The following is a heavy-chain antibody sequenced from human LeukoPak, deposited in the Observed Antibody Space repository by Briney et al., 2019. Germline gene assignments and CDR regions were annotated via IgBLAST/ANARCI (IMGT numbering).Heavy chain of an antibody. CDR3: ARDLTVVVVAATPPDY. Sequence: GGSLRLSCAASGFTFSNYSMNWVRQAPGKGLEWVSSISSSSSYIYYADSVKGRFTISRDNAKNSLYLQMNSLRAEDTAVYYCARDLTVVVVAATPPDYWGQGTLVTVSS. J-gene: IGHJ4*02. CDR2: ISSSSSYI. V-gene: IGHV3-21*01. D-gene: IGHD2-15*01. CDR1: GFTFSNYS.